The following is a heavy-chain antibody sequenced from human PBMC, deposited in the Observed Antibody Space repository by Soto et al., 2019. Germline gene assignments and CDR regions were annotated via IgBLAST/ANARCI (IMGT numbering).Heavy chain of an antibody. CDR2: VTWNSGTI. CDR3: ARACGEGSIIDPFDI. Sequence: EVQLVESGGDLVQPGRSLRLSCAASGFTVSDHGMYWVRQGPGKGLEWVAGVTWNSGTIAYADSVKGRFTISRDNGKNALYLEMMSLRTDDTALYHCARACGEGSIIDPFDIWGQGTMVTVSS. D-gene: IGHD3-10*01. J-gene: IGHJ3*02. V-gene: IGHV3-9*01. CDR1: GFTVSDHG.